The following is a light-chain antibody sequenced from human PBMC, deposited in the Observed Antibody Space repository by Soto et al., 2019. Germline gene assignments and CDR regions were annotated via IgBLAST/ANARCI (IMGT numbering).Light chain of an antibody. J-gene: IGLJ3*02. CDR1: DGHNNYA. V-gene: IGLV4-69*01. CDR2: LNSDGSH. Sequence: QPVLTQSPSASASLGASVKLTCTLSDGHNNYAIAWHQQQPEKGPRYLMKLNSDGSHSKGDGIPDRFSGSSSGTERYLTISSLQSEDEADYYCQTWGTGSWVFGGGTKLTVL. CDR3: QTWGTGSWV.